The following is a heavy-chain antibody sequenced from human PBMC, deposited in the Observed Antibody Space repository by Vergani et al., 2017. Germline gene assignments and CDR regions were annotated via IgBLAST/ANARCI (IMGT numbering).Heavy chain of an antibody. J-gene: IGHJ4*02. D-gene: IGHD3-22*01. CDR2: IYTSGST. CDR1: GGSISSGSYY. Sequence: QVQLQESGPGLVKPSQTLSLTCTVSGGSISSGSYYWSWIRQPAGKGLEWIGRIYTSGSTNYNPSLKSRVTISVDTSKNQFSLKLSSVTAADTAVYYCASGGVYDYDRSGYSFDYWGPGTLVTVSS. CDR3: ASGGVYDYDRSGYSFDY. V-gene: IGHV4-61*02.